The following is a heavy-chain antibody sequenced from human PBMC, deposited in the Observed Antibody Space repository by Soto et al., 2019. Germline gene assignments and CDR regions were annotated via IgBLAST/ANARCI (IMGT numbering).Heavy chain of an antibody. CDR3: ARFEFWSGYSKGYYGMDV. CDR1: GYSFTSYW. Sequence: GESLKICCEGSGYSFTSYWIGWVRQMPGKGLEWMGIIYPGDSDTTYSPSFQGQVTISADKSISTAYLQWDSLKASDTAMYYCARFEFWSGYSKGYYGMDVWGQGTTVTVSS. J-gene: IGHJ6*02. CDR2: IYPGDSDT. V-gene: IGHV5-51*01. D-gene: IGHD3-3*01.